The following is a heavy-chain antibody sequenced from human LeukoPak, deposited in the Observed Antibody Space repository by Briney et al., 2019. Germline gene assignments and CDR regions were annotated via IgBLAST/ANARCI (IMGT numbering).Heavy chain of an antibody. V-gene: IGHV4-34*01. CDR3: ARQLWTRRVSDY. D-gene: IGHD5-18*01. CDR1: GGSFSGYY. CDR2: INHSGST. Sequence: SETLSLTCAVYGGSFSGYYWSWVRQPPGKGLEWIGEINHSGSTNYNPSLKSRVTVSVDTSKNQFSLKLSSVTAADTAVYYCARQLWTRRVSDYWGQGTLVTVSS. J-gene: IGHJ4*02.